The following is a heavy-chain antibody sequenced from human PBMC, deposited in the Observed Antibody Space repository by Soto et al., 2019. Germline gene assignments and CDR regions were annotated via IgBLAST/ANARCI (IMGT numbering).Heavy chain of an antibody. J-gene: IGHJ6*02. CDR1: RVAYSSRA. V-gene: IGHV1-69*13. CDR2: IIPIFGTA. CDR3: ARGYWGSYYYGMDV. D-gene: IGHD2-8*02. Sequence: PAKLCSKESRVAYSSRALSWAQQSTGQGLEWMGGIIPIFGTANYAQKFQGRVTITADESTSTAYMELSSLRSEDTAVYYCARGYWGSYYYGMDVWGQGTTVTVSS.